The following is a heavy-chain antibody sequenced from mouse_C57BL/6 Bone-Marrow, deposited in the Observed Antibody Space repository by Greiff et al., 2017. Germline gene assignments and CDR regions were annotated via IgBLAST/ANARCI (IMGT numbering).Heavy chain of an antibody. D-gene: IGHD1-1*01. CDR3: APIYYYTEGFAY. CDR1: GYTFTSYG. CDR2: IYPRSGNT. Sequence: VQLQQPGAELARPGASVKLSCKASGYTFTSYGISWVKQRTGQGLEWIGEIYPRSGNTYYNEKFKGKATLTADKSSSTAYMELRSLTSEDSAVYFCAPIYYYTEGFAYWGQGTLVTVSA. J-gene: IGHJ3*01. V-gene: IGHV1-81*01.